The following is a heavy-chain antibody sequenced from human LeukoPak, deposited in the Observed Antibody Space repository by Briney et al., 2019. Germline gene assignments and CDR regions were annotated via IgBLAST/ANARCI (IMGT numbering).Heavy chain of an antibody. V-gene: IGHV4-59*01. CDR1: GGSITNDF. CDR2: TYHSGST. J-gene: IGHJ5*02. CDR3: ARGWEVWLDP. D-gene: IGHD1-26*01. Sequence: SETLSLTCNVSGGSITNDFWTWFRQTPGRGLEYIGYTYHSGSTDYNSSLKSRVTISVDTSKNQFSLNLRSVTAADTAVYYCARGWEVWLDPWGQGTLVVVSS.